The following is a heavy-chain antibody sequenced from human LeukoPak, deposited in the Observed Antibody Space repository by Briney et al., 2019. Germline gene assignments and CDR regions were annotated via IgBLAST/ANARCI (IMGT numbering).Heavy chain of an antibody. J-gene: IGHJ4*02. Sequence: SQTLSLTCAISGDRVSSNTGAWNWIRQSPSRGLEWLGRTYYRSKWYNDYALSVKSRVSIDPDTSKDQFSLHLNSVTPEDTAVYYCARGYHYDSSGYDRFDSWGQGTLVTVSS. CDR2: TYYRSKWYN. D-gene: IGHD3-22*01. V-gene: IGHV6-1*01. CDR3: ARGYHYDSSGYDRFDS. CDR1: GDRVSSNTGA.